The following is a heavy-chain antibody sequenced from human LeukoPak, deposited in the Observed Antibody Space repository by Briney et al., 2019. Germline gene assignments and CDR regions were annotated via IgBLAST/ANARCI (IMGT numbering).Heavy chain of an antibody. V-gene: IGHV3-48*01. CDR2: ISHDSTII. J-gene: IGHJ4*02. Sequence: GSLRLSCAASGFTFSRDSMNWVRQAPGKGLEWISYISHDSTIIYYADSVRGRFTISRDNAKNSLYLQMHSLRAEDTAVYYCVRDNPRCCGVVPANIDDYWGQGTLVTVSS. CDR1: GFTFSRDS. CDR3: VRDNPRCCGVVPANIDDY. D-gene: IGHD2-15*01.